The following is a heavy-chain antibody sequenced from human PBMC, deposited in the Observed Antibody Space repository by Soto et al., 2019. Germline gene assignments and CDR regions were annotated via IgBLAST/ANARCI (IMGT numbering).Heavy chain of an antibody. CDR1: GTTFSNFA. CDR3: VRGPDYEGYFDY. CDR2: IILPFGAP. Sequence: QVRLVQAGAEMKKTGSSVKVSCEASGTTFSNFAIGWVRQAPGQGLEWMGGIILPFGAPNYGKKFQGRVTISADESTATDYMELRGLRSEDTAVYYCVRGPDYEGYFDYWGQGTLVTVSS. J-gene: IGHJ4*02. V-gene: IGHV1-69*12. D-gene: IGHD3-22*01.